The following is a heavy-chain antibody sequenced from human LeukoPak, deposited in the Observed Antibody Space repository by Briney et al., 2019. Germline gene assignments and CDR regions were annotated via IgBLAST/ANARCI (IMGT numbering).Heavy chain of an antibody. V-gene: IGHV1-2*02. D-gene: IGHD3-10*02. Sequence: ASVKVSWMVPRYTFTCYSMDCVRQAPGQGLEWMGWINPNSGGTNYPQKFQGRLTMTRDTSTSTAYMELSRLRSDDTAVYYCSRASCYTPLFRDYWGQGTLVTVSS. CDR3: SRASCYTPLFRDY. CDR1: RYTFTCYS. J-gene: IGHJ4*02. CDR2: INPNSGGT.